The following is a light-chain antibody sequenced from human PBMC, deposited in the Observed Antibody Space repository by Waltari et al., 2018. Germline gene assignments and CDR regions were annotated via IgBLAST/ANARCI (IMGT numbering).Light chain of an antibody. V-gene: IGLV3-25*03. J-gene: IGLJ3*02. CDR2: KDS. CDR1: ALPKQY. CDR3: QSADSSGTYFDWV. Sequence: SYELPQPPSVSVSPGQTARIPCSGDALPKQYTYWYQQKPGQAPVLVMYKDSERPPGIPERFSGSSSGTTVTLTIRGVQAEDEADYYCQSADSSGTYFDWVFAGGTKLTVL.